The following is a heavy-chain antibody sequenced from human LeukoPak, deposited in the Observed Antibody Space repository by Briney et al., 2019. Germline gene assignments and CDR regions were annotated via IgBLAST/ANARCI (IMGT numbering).Heavy chain of an antibody. V-gene: IGHV3-7*01. CDR2: IKKDGSEK. Sequence: GGSLRLSCAASGFTFSSYWMTWVRQAPGKGLEWVANIKKDGSEKYYVDSVKGRFTISRDNSKNTLYLQMNSLRAEDTAVYYCAKVDIVVVPAAGFDYWGQGTLVTVSS. CDR3: AKVDIVVVPAAGFDY. J-gene: IGHJ4*02. D-gene: IGHD2-2*01. CDR1: GFTFSSYW.